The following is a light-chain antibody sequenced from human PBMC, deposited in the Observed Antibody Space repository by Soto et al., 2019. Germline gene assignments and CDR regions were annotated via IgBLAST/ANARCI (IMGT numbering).Light chain of an antibody. CDR3: QSYDTSLSVV. CDR2: PNT. CDR1: SSNIGARYD. V-gene: IGLV1-40*01. J-gene: IGLJ2*01. Sequence: QSVLTQPPSVSGAPGQRVTISCTGSSSNIGARYDVHWYLQLPGTAPKLLIYPNTNRPSGVPDRFSGSKSGTSASLAITGLQAEDEADYYCQSYDTSLSVVFGGGTKLTVL.